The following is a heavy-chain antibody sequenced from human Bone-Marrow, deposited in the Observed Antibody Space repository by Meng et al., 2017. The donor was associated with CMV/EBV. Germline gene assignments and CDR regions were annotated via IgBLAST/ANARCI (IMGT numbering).Heavy chain of an antibody. J-gene: IGHJ4*02. CDR1: GFTFSDYY. Sequence: GESLKISCAASGFTFSDYYMSWIRQAPGKGLEWVSYISSSGSTIYYADSVKGRFTISRDNAKNSLYLQMNSLRAEDTAVYYCARGLLDWLPNDYWGQGTLVTVSS. D-gene: IGHD5-18*01. V-gene: IGHV3-11*04. CDR3: ARGLLDWLPNDY. CDR2: ISSSGSTI.